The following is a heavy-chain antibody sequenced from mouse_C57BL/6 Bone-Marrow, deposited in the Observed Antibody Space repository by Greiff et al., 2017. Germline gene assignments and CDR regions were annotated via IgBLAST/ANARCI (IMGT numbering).Heavy chain of an antibody. Sequence: QVQLQQSGPELVKPGASVKISCKASGYAFSSSWMNWVKQRPGQGLEWIGRIYPGDGDTNYNGKFKGKATLTADKSSSTAYMPLSSLTSEDSAVYFCAREGYSSFPYFDYWGQGTTLTVSS. J-gene: IGHJ2*01. CDR3: AREGYSSFPYFDY. CDR1: GYAFSSSW. V-gene: IGHV1-82*01. CDR2: IYPGDGDT. D-gene: IGHD1-1*01.